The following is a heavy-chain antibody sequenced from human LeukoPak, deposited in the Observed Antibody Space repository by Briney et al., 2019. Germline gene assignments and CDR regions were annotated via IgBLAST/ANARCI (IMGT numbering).Heavy chain of an antibody. CDR2: ISGSGST. CDR1: GFTFSNYA. Sequence: GGSLRLSCAASGFTFSNYAMNWVRQAPGKGLEWVSSISGSGSTYYADSVKGRFTISRDNSKNTLYLQMNSLRAEDTAVYYCAKEALGYCSSTSCPGGHDFQHWGQGTLVTVSS. J-gene: IGHJ1*01. D-gene: IGHD2-2*01. CDR3: AKEALGYCSSTSCPGGHDFQH. V-gene: IGHV3-23*01.